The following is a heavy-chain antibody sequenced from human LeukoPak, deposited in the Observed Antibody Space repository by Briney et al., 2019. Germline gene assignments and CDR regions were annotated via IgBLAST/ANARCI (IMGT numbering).Heavy chain of an antibody. CDR1: GYTFTNYG. J-gene: IGHJ1*01. D-gene: IGHD3-22*01. V-gene: IGHV1-3*04. CDR3: ARVPLHDASGRYYPH. CDR2: INTGNGDT. Sequence: GASVKVSCKTSGYTFTNYGMHWVRQALRQSLEWMGWINTGNGDTKSSQKFQDRVTLTRDTSASTAYMELNSLSSEDTAVYYCARVPLHDASGRYYPHWGQGTLVTVSS.